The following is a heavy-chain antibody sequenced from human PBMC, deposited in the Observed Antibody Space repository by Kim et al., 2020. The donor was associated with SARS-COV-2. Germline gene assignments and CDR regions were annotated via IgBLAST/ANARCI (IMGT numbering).Heavy chain of an antibody. CDR1: GYTFTSYD. CDR3: ARDTWDYYDSSGYRTYYFDY. J-gene: IGHJ4*02. D-gene: IGHD3-22*01. CDR2: MNPNSGNT. Sequence: ASVKVSCKASGYTFTSYDINWVRQATGQGLEWMGWMNPNSGNTGYAQKFQGRVTMTRNTSISTAYMELSSLRSEDTAVYYCARDTWDYYDSSGYRTYYFDYWGQGTLVTVSS. V-gene: IGHV1-8*01.